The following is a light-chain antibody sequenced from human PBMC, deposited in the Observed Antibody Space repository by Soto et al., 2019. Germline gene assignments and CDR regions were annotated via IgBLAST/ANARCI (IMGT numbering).Light chain of an antibody. CDR3: SSYGGNNNLI. V-gene: IGLV2-8*01. J-gene: IGLJ2*01. CDR1: SSDVGSYNY. CDR2: EVN. Sequence: QSALTQPPSASGSPGQSVTISCTGTSSDVGSYNYVSWYQQYPGKAPKLMIYEVNKRPSGVPGLFSASKSDNTASLTVSGLQAEDEADYYCSSYGGNNNLIFGGGTKLTVL.